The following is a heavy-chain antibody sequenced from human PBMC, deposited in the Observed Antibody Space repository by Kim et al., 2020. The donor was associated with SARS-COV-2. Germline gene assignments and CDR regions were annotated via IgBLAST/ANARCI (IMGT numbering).Heavy chain of an antibody. J-gene: IGHJ4*02. CDR3: ARDRASGSYFFDY. V-gene: IGHV1-46*01. Sequence: YATKFQGRVTVTRDTSTSTVYLELGSLRSEDTAVYYCARDRASGSYFFDYWGQGTLVTVSS. D-gene: IGHD1-26*01.